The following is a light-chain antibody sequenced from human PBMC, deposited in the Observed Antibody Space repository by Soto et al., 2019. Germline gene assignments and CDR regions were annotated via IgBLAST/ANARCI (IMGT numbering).Light chain of an antibody. CDR3: QTWGTGPWV. V-gene: IGLV4-69*01. CDR2: LNSDGSH. Sequence: QLVLTQSPSASASLGASVKLTCTLSSGHSSYAIAWHQQQPEKGPRYLMKLNSDGSHSKGDGIPDRFSGSSSGAERYLTISSLQSGDEADYYCQTWGTGPWVFGGGTKVTVL. CDR1: SGHSSYA. J-gene: IGLJ3*02.